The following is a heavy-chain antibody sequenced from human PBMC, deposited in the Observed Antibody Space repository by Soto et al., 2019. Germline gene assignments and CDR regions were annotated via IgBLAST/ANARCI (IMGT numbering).Heavy chain of an antibody. CDR3: ASIVVTTRDYQFHYGVDV. Sequence: QVQLVQSGAEVKNPGSSVKVSCKVSGDTFSNYVISWVRQAPGQGLEWMGRTIPVLGVTSYAQKFQGRVTIAADESTSTVYMDLTSLRSEDTAVYYCASIVVTTRDYQFHYGVDVWGQGTAVTVSS. D-gene: IGHD2-21*01. V-gene: IGHV1-69*04. J-gene: IGHJ6*02. CDR2: TIPVLGVT. CDR1: GDTFSNYV.